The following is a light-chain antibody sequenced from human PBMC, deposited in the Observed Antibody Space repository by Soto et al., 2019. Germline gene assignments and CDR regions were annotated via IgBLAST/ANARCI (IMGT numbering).Light chain of an antibody. Sequence: QSVLTQPASVSGSPGQSITISCTGTSSDIGTYDYVSWYQQHPGKAPKLMIYEVINRPSGISNRFSGSKSGNTASLTISGLQAEDEADYYCSSYTRTSTYVFGTGTKLTVL. CDR2: EVI. CDR1: SSDIGTYDY. V-gene: IGLV2-14*01. J-gene: IGLJ1*01. CDR3: SSYTRTSTYV.